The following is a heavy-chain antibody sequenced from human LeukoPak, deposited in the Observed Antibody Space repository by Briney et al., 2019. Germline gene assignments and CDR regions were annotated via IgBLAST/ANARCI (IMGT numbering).Heavy chain of an antibody. V-gene: IGHV4-61*02. CDR2: IYTSGST. CDR1: GGSISSGSYY. CDR3: ARVNKVAGTRLFDY. J-gene: IGHJ4*02. D-gene: IGHD6-19*01. Sequence: PSETLSLTCTVSGGSISSGSYYWSWIRQPAGKGLEWIGRIYTSGSTNYNPSLKSRVTISVDTSKNQFSLKLSSVTAADTAVYYCARVNKVAGTRLFDYWGQGTLVTVSS.